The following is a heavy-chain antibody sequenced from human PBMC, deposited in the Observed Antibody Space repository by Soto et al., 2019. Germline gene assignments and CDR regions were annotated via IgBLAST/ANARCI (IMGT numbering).Heavy chain of an antibody. Sequence: QVQLQQWGAGLLKPSETLSLTCAVYGGSFSGYSWSWIRQPPGKGLEWIGEINHSGSTNYNPSLKSRVTISVDTSKNQFSLKLSSVTAADTAVYYCARGPITIFGVVIDYWGQGTLVTVSS. V-gene: IGHV4-34*01. CDR3: ARGPITIFGVVIDY. J-gene: IGHJ4*02. D-gene: IGHD3-3*01. CDR1: GGSFSGYS. CDR2: INHSGST.